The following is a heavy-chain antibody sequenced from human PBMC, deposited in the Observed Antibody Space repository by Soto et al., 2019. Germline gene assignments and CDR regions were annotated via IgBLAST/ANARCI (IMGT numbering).Heavy chain of an antibody. D-gene: IGHD6-13*01. J-gene: IGHJ4*02. Sequence: ESGGGVVQPGRSLRLSCAASGFTFSSYAMHWVRQAPGKGLEWVTVISYDGSNQYYADSVKGRFTISRDNSKNTLYLQMNSLRAEDTAVYYCARGLGYSSSWYGDYWGQGTLVTVSS. V-gene: IGHV3-30-3*01. CDR3: ARGLGYSSSWYGDY. CDR2: ISYDGSNQ. CDR1: GFTFSSYA.